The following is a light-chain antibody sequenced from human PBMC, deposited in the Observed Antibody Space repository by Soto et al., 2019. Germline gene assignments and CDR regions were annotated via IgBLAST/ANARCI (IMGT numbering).Light chain of an antibody. Sequence: DIQLTQSPSSVSASVGDRVTSTCRASPVIGRWLAWFQQKPGEAPRLLIDTASTLHTGISSRFSGSGSGTDFTLTISSRQPEDFATYYCQQGDSVPLPFGGGTKVEIK. CDR1: PVIGRW. J-gene: IGKJ4*01. CDR2: TAS. V-gene: IGKV1-12*01. CDR3: QQGDSVPLP.